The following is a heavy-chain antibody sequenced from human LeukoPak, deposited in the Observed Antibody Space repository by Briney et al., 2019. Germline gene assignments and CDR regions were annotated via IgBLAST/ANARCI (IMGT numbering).Heavy chain of an antibody. J-gene: IGHJ4*02. CDR3: ARDCCNSAWYSD. Sequence: GGSLRLSCAASGFTVSSNFMTWVRQAPGKGLEWVSFIYSDSNTYYADSVKGRFTISRDNSKNTLYPQMNSLRAEDTAVYYCARDCCNSAWYSDWGQGTLVTVSS. CDR1: GFTVSSNF. CDR2: IYSDSNT. D-gene: IGHD2/OR15-2a*01. V-gene: IGHV3-53*01.